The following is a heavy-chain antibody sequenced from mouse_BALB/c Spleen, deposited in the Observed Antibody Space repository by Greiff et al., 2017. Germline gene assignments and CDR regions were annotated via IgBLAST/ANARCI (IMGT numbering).Heavy chain of an antibody. D-gene: IGHD2-4*01. Sequence: VQLKESGPELVKPGASVKISCKASGYSFTGYFMNWVKQSHGKSLEWIGRINPYNGDTFYNQKFKGKATLTVDKSSSTAHMELLSLTSEDSAVYYCGSYDYDKDYAMDYWGQGTSVTVSS. CDR3: GSYDYDKDYAMDY. CDR2: INPYNGDT. CDR1: GYSFTGYF. V-gene: IGHV1-37*01. J-gene: IGHJ4*01.